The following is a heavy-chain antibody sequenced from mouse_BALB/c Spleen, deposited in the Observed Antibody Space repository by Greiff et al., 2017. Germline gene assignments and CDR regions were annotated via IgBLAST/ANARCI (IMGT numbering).Heavy chain of an antibody. CDR1: GYTFSSYW. CDR3: ARFPIYDGYLAWFAY. V-gene: IGHV1-9*01. CDR2: ILPGSGST. Sequence: QVQLQQSGAELMKPGASVKISCKATGYTFSSYWIEWVKQRPGHGLEWIGEILPGSGSTNYNEKFKGKATFTADTSSNTAYMQLSSLTSEDSAVYYCARFPIYDGYLAWFAYWGQGTLVTVSA. J-gene: IGHJ3*01. D-gene: IGHD2-3*01.